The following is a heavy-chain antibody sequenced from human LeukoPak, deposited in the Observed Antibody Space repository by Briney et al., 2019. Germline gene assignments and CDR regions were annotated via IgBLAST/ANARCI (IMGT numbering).Heavy chain of an antibody. D-gene: IGHD6-13*01. CDR3: ASLYSRSHDY. CDR1: GGSFSGYY. V-gene: IGHV4-34*01. Sequence: PSETLSLTCAVHGGSFSGYYWSSIRHPPGKGLEWIGEINHSGSTKYNPHLKSRVTISVDTSKNQSSLKLSSVPAADTAAYYCASLYSRSHDYWGQGTLVTVSS. J-gene: IGHJ4*02. CDR2: INHSGST.